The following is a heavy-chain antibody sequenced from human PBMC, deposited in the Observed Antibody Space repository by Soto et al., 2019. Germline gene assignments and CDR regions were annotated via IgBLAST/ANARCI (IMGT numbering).Heavy chain of an antibody. CDR2: IRCSGSPK. V-gene: IGHV3-48*01. CDR1: GFTFSSYS. D-gene: IGHD6-13*01. J-gene: IGHJ4*02. CDR3: ARDLLDSSSWLDY. Sequence: PGGSLRLSCEASGFTFSSYSMNWVRQAPGKGLEWVSHIRCSGSPKYYADSVKGRFTISRDNSKNTLYLQMNSLRAGDTAVYYCARDLLDSSSWLDYWGQGTLVTVSS.